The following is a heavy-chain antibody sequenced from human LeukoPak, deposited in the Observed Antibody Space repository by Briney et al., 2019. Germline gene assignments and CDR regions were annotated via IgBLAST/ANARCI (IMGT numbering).Heavy chain of an antibody. D-gene: IGHD3-22*01. CDR1: GVTFSSNW. CDR3: ATYYDTTAYTFDC. J-gene: IGHJ4*02. V-gene: IGHV3-74*01. Sequence: GGSLRLSCAASGVTFSSNWMHWVRHAPGKGLVWVSRISTDGSSTSYADSVKGRFTVSRDNAKNTVYLQMNSLTAEDTAVYYCATYYDTTAYTFDCRGQGTLVTVSS. CDR2: ISTDGSST.